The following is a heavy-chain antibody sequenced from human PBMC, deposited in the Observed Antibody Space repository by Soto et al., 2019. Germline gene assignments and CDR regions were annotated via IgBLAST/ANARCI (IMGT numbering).Heavy chain of an antibody. J-gene: IGHJ3*02. Sequence: QVQLEQSGAEVKKPGSSVKVSCKASGGTLSDHGVSWLRQAPGQGLEWVGGTIPVFDTAKYAQKFQGRVTIAADKSTNIDYMELSSLRSEDTDFYYLARGVYGSGNDYTGPSAFDIWGQWTMVIVYS. CDR3: ARGVYGSGNDYTGPSAFDI. V-gene: IGHV1-69*06. CDR2: TIPVFDTA. CDR1: GGTLSDHG. D-gene: IGHD3-10*01.